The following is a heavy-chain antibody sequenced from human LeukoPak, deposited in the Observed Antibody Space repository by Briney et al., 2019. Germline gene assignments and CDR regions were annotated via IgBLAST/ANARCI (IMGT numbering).Heavy chain of an antibody. CDR3: ARMIRIVGAHPFDY. CDR1: GFIFTDYW. Sequence: GGSMRLSCAASGFIFTDYWMHWVRQAPGKGLEWVSYISSSSSTIYYADSVKGRFTISRDNAKNSLYLQMNSLRAEDTAVYYCARMIRIVGAHPFDYWGQGTLVTVSS. J-gene: IGHJ4*02. D-gene: IGHD1-26*01. V-gene: IGHV3-48*04. CDR2: ISSSSSTI.